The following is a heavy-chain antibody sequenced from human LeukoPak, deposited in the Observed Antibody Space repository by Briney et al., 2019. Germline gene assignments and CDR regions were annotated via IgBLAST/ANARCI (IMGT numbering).Heavy chain of an antibody. D-gene: IGHD4-23*01. J-gene: IGHJ2*01. CDR2: ISGSGSIK. V-gene: IGHV3-48*04. Sequence: GGSLRLSCAASGFNFSIYSMNWVRQAPGKGLEWVSYISGSGSIKHYADSVQGRFTISRDNAKDSLSLQMNSLRAEDTAVYYCASHDYGGNPYWYFELWGRGTLVTVSS. CDR1: GFNFSIYS. CDR3: ASHDYGGNPYWYFEL.